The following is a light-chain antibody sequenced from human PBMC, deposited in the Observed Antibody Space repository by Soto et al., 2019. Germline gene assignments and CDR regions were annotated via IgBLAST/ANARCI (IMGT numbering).Light chain of an antibody. J-gene: IGLJ1*01. CDR1: NIANKN. CDR2: DDT. V-gene: IGLV3-21*02. CDR3: HVWDRGSDRYV. Sequence: SYELTQPPSVSVAPGQTARIACGGNNIANKNVNWFKQTPGQAPVLVVYDDTDRPSGIPERFSGSNSGNTATLTISRVAAGDEADYYCHVWDRGSDRYVFGPGTKVTVL.